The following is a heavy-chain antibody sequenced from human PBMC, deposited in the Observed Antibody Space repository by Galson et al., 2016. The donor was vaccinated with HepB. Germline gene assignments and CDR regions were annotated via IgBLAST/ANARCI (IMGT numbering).Heavy chain of an antibody. V-gene: IGHV2-5*01. J-gene: IGHJ4*02. Sequence: PTQTLTLTCTFSGFSLRNSGVGVGWIRQPPGKALEWLALIYWNDDRRYSPSLKSRLTITKDTSKNQVVLTMTNMDPVDTATYYCARKGGFIYDYRFFDFWGQGTLVTVSS. CDR1: GFSLRNSGVG. D-gene: IGHD5-18*01. CDR2: IYWNDDR. CDR3: ARKGGFIYDYRFFDF.